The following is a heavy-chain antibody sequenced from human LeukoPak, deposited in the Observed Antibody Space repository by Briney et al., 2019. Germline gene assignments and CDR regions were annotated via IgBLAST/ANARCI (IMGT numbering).Heavy chain of an antibody. Sequence: GGSLRLSCAASGFTFSSYWMSWVRQAPGKGLEWVANIKEDGSNKYYADSVKGRFTISRDNSKNTLYLQMNSLRSDDTAVYYCANSFDTSGYPFDYWGQGTLVTVSS. D-gene: IGHD3-22*01. CDR3: ANSFDTSGYPFDY. CDR2: IKEDGSNK. V-gene: IGHV3-7*03. CDR1: GFTFSSYW. J-gene: IGHJ4*02.